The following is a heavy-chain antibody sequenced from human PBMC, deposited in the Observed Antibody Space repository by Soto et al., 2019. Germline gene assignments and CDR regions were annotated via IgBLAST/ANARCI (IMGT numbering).Heavy chain of an antibody. J-gene: IGHJ3*01. D-gene: IGHD3-22*01. CDR1: GGSISSGGYY. V-gene: IGHV4-31*03. Sequence: SETLSLTCTVSGGSISSGGYYWSWIRQHPGKGLEWIGYIYYSGSTYYNPSLKSRVTISVDTSKNQFSLKLSSVTAADTAVYYCARGLHYYDSSTFYPPWAFDFWGQGTMVTVSS. CDR3: ARGLHYYDSSTFYPPWAFDF. CDR2: IYYSGST.